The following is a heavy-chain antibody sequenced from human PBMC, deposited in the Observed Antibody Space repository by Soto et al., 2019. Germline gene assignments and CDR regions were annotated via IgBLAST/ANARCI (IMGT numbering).Heavy chain of an antibody. D-gene: IGHD3-10*01. J-gene: IGHJ6*02. CDR3: ARLYGSGTYYTAYYYYGMDV. Sequence: AGGALRLSCAASGFSFSDYYITWIRQGPGEGVERVSYISSRSGTIFYADSVKGRFTLSRDNSKNSMYLQMNSLRAEDTAVYYCARLYGSGTYYTAYYYYGMDVWGQGTTVTVSS. CDR2: ISSRSGTI. V-gene: IGHV3-11*04. CDR1: GFSFSDYY.